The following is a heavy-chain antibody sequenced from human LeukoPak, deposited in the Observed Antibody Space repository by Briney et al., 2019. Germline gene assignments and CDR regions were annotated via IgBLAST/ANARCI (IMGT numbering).Heavy chain of an antibody. CDR3: ARVQGTGEYDY. CDR2: IGSNAGGT. D-gene: IGHD2/OR15-2a*01. V-gene: IGHV3-64*01. J-gene: IGHJ4*02. CDR1: GFTFSNFA. Sequence: GGSLRLSCAASGFTFSNFALHWVRQAPGQGLEFVSAIGSNAGGTYYANSVKGRFTISRDNSKNTLYLQMGSLRVEDMAVYFCARVQGTGEYDYWGQGTLVTVSS.